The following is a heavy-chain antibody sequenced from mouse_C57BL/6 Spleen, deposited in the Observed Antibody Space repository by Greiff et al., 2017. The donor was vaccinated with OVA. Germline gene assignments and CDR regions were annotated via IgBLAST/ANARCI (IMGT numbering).Heavy chain of an antibody. CDR3: ARLGDYDRRGFDY. CDR2: INPNNGGT. J-gene: IGHJ2*01. V-gene: IGHV1-26*01. Sequence: VQLQQSGPELVKPGASVKISCKASGYTFTDYYMNWVKQSHGKSLEWIGDINPNNGGTSYNQKFKGKATLTVDKSSSTAYMELRSLTSEDSAVYYCARLGDYDRRGFDYWGQGTTLTVSS. CDR1: GYTFTDYY. D-gene: IGHD2-4*01.